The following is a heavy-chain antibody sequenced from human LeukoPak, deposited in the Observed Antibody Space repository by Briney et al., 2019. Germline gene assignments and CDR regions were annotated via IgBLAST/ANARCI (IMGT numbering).Heavy chain of an antibody. CDR2: ISGSGGST. Sequence: PGGSLRLSCAASGFTVSSYALSWVRQAPGKGLEWVSAISGSGGSTYYADSVKGRFTISRDNSKNTLYLQMNSLRAEDTAVYYCVKGGSGSYYGDFYYYYMDVWGKGTTVTVSS. CDR1: GFTVSSYA. D-gene: IGHD1-26*01. V-gene: IGHV3-23*01. J-gene: IGHJ6*03. CDR3: VKGGSGSYYGDFYYYYMDV.